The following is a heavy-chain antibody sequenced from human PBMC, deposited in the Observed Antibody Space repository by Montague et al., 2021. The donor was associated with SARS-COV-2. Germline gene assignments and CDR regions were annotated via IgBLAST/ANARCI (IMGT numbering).Heavy chain of an antibody. V-gene: IGHV4-39*07. CDR3: AVSLGGNQERGEF. CDR1: GGSVRSSSSD. CDR2: VSDSGST. D-gene: IGHD3-16*01. Sequence: SETLSLTCSVSGGSVRSSSSDWGWIRQPPGKGLEWIGTVSDSGSTSSNPSLKSRVTISVDTPKNQFSLKLSPVTAADTAVYYCAVSLGGNQERGEFWGHGTLVTVSS. J-gene: IGHJ4*01.